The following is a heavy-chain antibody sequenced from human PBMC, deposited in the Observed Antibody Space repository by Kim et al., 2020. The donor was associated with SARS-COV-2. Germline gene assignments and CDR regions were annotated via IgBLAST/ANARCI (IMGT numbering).Heavy chain of an antibody. J-gene: IGHJ4*02. V-gene: IGHV4-39*01. CDR3: ARLPHDSSGYVDC. D-gene: IGHD3-22*01. CDR1: GGSISNSFNY. Sequence: SETLSLSCTVSGGSISNSFNYCVWIRQRPGKGLEWIGSVYHSGSTYDSPSLKSRVTVSVDTSKNQFSLKVTSVTAADTAVYFCARLPHDSSGYVDCWGQGILVTVSS. CDR2: VYHSGST.